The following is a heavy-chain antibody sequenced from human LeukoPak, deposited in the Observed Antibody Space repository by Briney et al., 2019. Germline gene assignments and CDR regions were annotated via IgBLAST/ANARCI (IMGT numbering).Heavy chain of an antibody. CDR2: IYPGDSDI. D-gene: IGHD6-6*01. J-gene: IGHJ6*03. CDR3: ARPYSNSHPGWMDV. CDR1: GYSFTSFW. V-gene: IGHV5-51*01. Sequence: GESLKISCKGSGYSFTSFWIAWVRQTPGKGLEWMGIIYPGDSDIRYSPSFQGQVTISADKSITTAYLQWSSLKASDTAIYYCARPYSNSHPGWMDVWGKGTTVTASS.